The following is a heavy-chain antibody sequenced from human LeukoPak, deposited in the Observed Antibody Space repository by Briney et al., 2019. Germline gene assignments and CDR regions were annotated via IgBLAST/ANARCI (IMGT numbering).Heavy chain of an antibody. V-gene: IGHV4-39*01. Sequence: SQTLSLTCTVSGGSISSSNYYWVWIRQPPGQGLEWVGSIYYSGSTYYNPSLKSRVTISVDTSKNQFSLKLSSVTAADTAVYYCALRYFDRDYWGQGTLVTVLS. CDR1: GGSISSSNYY. CDR3: ALRYFDRDY. D-gene: IGHD3-9*01. J-gene: IGHJ4*02. CDR2: IYYSGST.